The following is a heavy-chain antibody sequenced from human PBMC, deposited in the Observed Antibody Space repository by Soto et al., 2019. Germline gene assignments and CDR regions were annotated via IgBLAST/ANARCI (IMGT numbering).Heavy chain of an antibody. J-gene: IGHJ5*02. V-gene: IGHV1-69*13. Sequence: GASVKVSCKASGGTFSSYAISWVRQAPGQGLEWMGGIIPIFGTANYAQKFQGRVTITADESTSTAYMELSSLRSEDTAVYYCARAHVDKAMETGGWFDPWGQGTLVTVSS. CDR2: IIPIFGTA. CDR1: GGTFSSYA. CDR3: ARAHVDKAMETGGWFDP. D-gene: IGHD5-18*01.